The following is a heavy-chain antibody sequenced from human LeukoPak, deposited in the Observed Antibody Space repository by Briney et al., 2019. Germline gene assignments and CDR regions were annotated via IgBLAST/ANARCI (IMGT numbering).Heavy chain of an antibody. V-gene: IGHV3-48*03. CDR3: ARRLSYYGMDV. CDR2: ISFSGDTI. D-gene: IGHD3-16*02. CDR1: GFTFSSYE. J-gene: IGHJ6*02. Sequence: GGSLRLSCAASGFTFSSYEMIWVRQSPGKGLEGILKISFSGDTIHSADSGKRRFTTSRDNAKNSLYLQMSGLRAEDTAVYYCARRLSYYGMDVWGQGTTVIVSS.